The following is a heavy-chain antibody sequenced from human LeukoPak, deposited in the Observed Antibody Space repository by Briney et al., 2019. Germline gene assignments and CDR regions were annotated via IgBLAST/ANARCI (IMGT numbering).Heavy chain of an antibody. CDR2: IDSSDGSA. V-gene: IGHV3-23*01. D-gene: IGHD1-26*01. J-gene: IGHJ4*02. CDR1: GFTFSSYA. Sequence: SGGSLRLSCAASGFTFSSYAMSWVRQAPGKGLEWVSGIDSSDGSAYYADSVKGRFTISRDKSKNMLYVQMNSLRAEDTAVYYCAKAVGGSYMRFDYWGQGTLVTVSS. CDR3: AKAVGGSYMRFDY.